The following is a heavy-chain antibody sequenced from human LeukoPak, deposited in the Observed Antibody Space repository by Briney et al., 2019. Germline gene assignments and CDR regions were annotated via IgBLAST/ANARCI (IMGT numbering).Heavy chain of an antibody. CDR3: VRQAAGGPFSDY. V-gene: IGHV3-11*04. CDR1: GFTFSDYY. J-gene: IGHJ4*02. Sequence: PGGSLRLSCAASGFTFSDYYMSWIRQAPGKGLEWVSYISSSGSTIYYPDSVKGRFTISRDNAKNSVYLQMSSLRAEDTAVYYCVRQAAGGPFSDYWGQGTLVTVSS. CDR2: ISSSGSTI. D-gene: IGHD1-14*01.